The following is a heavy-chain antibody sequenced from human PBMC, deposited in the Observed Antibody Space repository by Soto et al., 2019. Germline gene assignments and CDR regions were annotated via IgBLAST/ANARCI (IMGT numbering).Heavy chain of an antibody. Sequence: QVQLVQSGAEVKKXGASVXVPXKASXYTXTSYAMHXVRQAPGQRLEWMGWINAGNGNTKYSQKFQGRVTITRDTSASTAYMELSSLRSEDTAVYYCARGNDFWSGYLGYWGQGTLVTVSS. D-gene: IGHD3-3*01. J-gene: IGHJ4*02. CDR2: INAGNGNT. CDR3: ARGNDFWSGYLGY. V-gene: IGHV1-3*01. CDR1: XYTXTSYA.